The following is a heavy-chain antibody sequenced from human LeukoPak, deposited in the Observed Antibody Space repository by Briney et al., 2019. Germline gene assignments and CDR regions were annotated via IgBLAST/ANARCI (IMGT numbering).Heavy chain of an antibody. CDR3: ARRFSNSYFDY. J-gene: IGHJ4*02. D-gene: IGHD4-11*01. V-gene: IGHV4-38-2*01. CDR2: IYHSGST. Sequence: SQTLSLTCAVSGYSISSGYYWAWIRQPPGKGLEWIGNIYHSGSTYYNPSLKSRVTIAVDTSKNQFSLKLSSVTAADTAVYCCARRFSNSYFDYWGQGTLVTVSS. CDR1: GYSISSGYY.